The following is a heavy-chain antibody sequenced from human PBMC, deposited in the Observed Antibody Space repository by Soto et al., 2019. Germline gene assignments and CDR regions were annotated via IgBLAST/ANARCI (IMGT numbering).Heavy chain of an antibody. CDR2: IIPIFGTA. CDR1: GGTFSSYA. J-gene: IGHJ6*02. CDR3: ARDMDDVIAARPEGMDV. V-gene: IGHV1-69*01. D-gene: IGHD6-6*01. Sequence: QVQLVQSGAEVKKPGSSVKVSCKASGGTFSSYAISWVRQAPGQGLEWMGGIIPIFGTANYAQKFQGRVTITADESTSTAYMELSSLRSEDTAVYYCARDMDDVIAARPEGMDVWGQGTTVTVSS.